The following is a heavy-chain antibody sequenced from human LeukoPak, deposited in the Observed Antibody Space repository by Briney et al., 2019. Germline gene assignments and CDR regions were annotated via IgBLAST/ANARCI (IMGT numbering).Heavy chain of an antibody. D-gene: IGHD5-12*01. V-gene: IGHV3-23*01. CDR1: GFTFSSFA. Sequence: GGSLRLSCAASGFTFSSFAMYWARQAPGKGLEWGSCIRDSGGSTYHPDSGKGRFTITRDNSKNTLYLQLNSLRAEDTAVYFCATKRWLREDFFDYWGQGTLVTVSS. J-gene: IGHJ4*02. CDR3: ATKRWLREDFFDY. CDR2: IRDSGGST.